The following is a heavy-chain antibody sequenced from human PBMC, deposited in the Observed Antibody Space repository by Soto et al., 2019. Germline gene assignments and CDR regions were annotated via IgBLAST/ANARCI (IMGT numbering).Heavy chain of an antibody. Sequence: GGSLRLSCAASGFTFSSYAMSWVRQAPGKGLEWVSAISGSGGSTYYADSVKGRFTISRDNSKNTLYLQMNSLRAEDTAVYYCAKDIKTTVTKSYYYYYYGMDVWGQGTTVTVSS. V-gene: IGHV3-23*01. CDR2: ISGSGGST. J-gene: IGHJ6*02. D-gene: IGHD4-17*01. CDR3: AKDIKTTVTKSYYYYYYGMDV. CDR1: GFTFSSYA.